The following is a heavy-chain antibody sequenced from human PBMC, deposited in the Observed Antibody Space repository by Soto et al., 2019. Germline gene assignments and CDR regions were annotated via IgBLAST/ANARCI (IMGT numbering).Heavy chain of an antibody. Sequence: QVQLVESGGGVVQPGRSRRLSCAVSGYTFNSHAMHWVRQAPGKGLEWVSVISYGGANKYYVDSVKGRFTISRDNSKNTLFLQMDSLRPEDTALYFCARGPRSCSSTSCYTVDYWGRGTLVTVSS. V-gene: IGHV3-30*03. J-gene: IGHJ4*02. CDR1: GYTFNSHA. D-gene: IGHD2-2*02. CDR3: ARGPRSCSSTSCYTVDY. CDR2: ISYGGANK.